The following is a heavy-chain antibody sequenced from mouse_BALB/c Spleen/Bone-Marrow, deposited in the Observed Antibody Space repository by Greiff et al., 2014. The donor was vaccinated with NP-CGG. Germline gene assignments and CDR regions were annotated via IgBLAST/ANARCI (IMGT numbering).Heavy chain of an antibody. J-gene: IGHJ4*01. Sequence: VQLQQSGTVLARPGASVKMSCKASGYSFTSYWMHWVKQRPGQGLEWIGAIYPGNSDTSYNQKFKGKATLTAVTSASTAYMELSSLTNEDSAVYYCSNGYDYSAMDYWGQGTSVTVSS. CDR3: SNGYDYSAMDY. V-gene: IGHV1-5*01. CDR1: GYSFTSYW. D-gene: IGHD2-2*01. CDR2: IYPGNSDT.